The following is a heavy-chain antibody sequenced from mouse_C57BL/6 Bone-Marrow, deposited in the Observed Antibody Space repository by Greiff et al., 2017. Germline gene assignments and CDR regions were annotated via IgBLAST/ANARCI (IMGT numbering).Heavy chain of an antibody. Sequence: EVQVVESEGGLVQPGSSMKLSCTASGFTFSDYYMAWVRQVPEKGLEWVANINYDGSSTYYLDSLKSRFIISRDNAKNILYLQMSSLKSEDTATYYCARDKGDSSGYDYWGQGTTLTVSS. CDR2: INYDGSST. J-gene: IGHJ2*01. V-gene: IGHV5-16*01. D-gene: IGHD3-2*02. CDR3: ARDKGDSSGYDY. CDR1: GFTFSDYY.